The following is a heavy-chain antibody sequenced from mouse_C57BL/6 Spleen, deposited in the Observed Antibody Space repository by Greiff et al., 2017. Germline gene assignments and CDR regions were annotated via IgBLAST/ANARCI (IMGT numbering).Heavy chain of an antibody. Sequence: EVMLVESGGGLVKPGGSLKLSCAASGFTFSDYGMHWVRQAPEKGLEWVAYISSGSSTIYYADTVKGRFTISRDNAKNTLFLQMTSLRSEDTAMYYCARGDDGYYVFSMDYWGQGTSVTVSS. D-gene: IGHD2-3*01. CDR2: ISSGSSTI. CDR1: GFTFSDYG. J-gene: IGHJ4*01. CDR3: ARGDDGYYVFSMDY. V-gene: IGHV5-17*01.